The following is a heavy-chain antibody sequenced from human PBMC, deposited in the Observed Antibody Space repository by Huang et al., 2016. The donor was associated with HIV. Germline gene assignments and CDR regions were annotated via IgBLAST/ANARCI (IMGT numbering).Heavy chain of an antibody. V-gene: IGHV4-4*07. CDR3: ARENEFCGSTNCHHYYYGLDV. J-gene: IGHJ6*02. D-gene: IGHD2-2*01. CDR1: GGSISTYY. Sequence: QVQLQESGPGLVKPSETLSLTCTVSGGSISTYYWSWIRQSAGKGLGWIGRFYTSGKTNYHPCLRSRVTMSVDTSKNQFALRLTAVTAADTAVYYCARENEFCGSTNCHHYYYGLDVWGQGTTVTVSS. CDR2: FYTSGKT.